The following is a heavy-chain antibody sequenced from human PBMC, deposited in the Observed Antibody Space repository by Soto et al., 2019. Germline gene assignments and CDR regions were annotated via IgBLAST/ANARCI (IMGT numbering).Heavy chain of an antibody. D-gene: IGHD6-6*01. V-gene: IGHV1-18*01. CDR2: ISAYNGNT. CDR1: GYTFTSYG. Sequence: GASVKVSCKASGYTFTSYGISWVRQAPGQGLEWMGWISAYNGNTNYAQKLQGRVTMTTDTSTSTAYMELRSLRSNDTAVYYCVMSIAASIQHWGQGTLVTVSS. CDR3: VMSIAASIQH. J-gene: IGHJ1*01.